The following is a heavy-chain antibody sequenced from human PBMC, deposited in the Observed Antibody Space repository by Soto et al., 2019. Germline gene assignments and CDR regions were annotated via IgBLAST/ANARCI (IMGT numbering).Heavy chain of an antibody. CDR1: GSTFTRYD. Sequence: ASVKVSCKASGSTFTRYDINWSRQATGQGLEWMGWMNPNSGNTGYEQKFQGRVTMTRNTSISTAYMELSSLRSEDTAVYYCARGNEVVSGMDVWGQEATVTVSS. CDR3: ARGNEVVSGMDV. CDR2: MNPNSGNT. D-gene: IGHD2-15*01. J-gene: IGHJ6*02. V-gene: IGHV1-8*01.